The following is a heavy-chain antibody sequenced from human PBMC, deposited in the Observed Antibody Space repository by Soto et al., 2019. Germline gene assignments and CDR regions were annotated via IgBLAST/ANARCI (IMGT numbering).Heavy chain of an antibody. CDR2: ISPDGSDV. CDR1: GFPFTNYW. D-gene: IGHD2-21*01. Sequence: GGSLRLSCAASGFPFTNYWMNLVRQTPGKGLMWVSRISPDGSDVGYADSVEGRFTVSRDNAKNTLYLQMHSLSAEDTAMYYCACWGHIVPLANSDFDRWGQGTLVTVSS. CDR3: ACWGHIVPLANSDFDR. J-gene: IGHJ4*02. V-gene: IGHV3-74*01.